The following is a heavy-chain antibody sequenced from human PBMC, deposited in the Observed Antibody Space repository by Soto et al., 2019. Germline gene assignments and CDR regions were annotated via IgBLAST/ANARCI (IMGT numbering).Heavy chain of an antibody. CDR3: ASSAFGRDGYSPRGYFAY. D-gene: IGHD2-21*01. J-gene: IGHJ4*01. Sequence: QVQLVQSGAEVKKPGSSVKVSCKASGGTFSSYAISWVRQAPGQGLEWMGGIIPIFGTANYSQKFQGRVTTTADESTSTAYMGLSSLRSEDTAVYYCASSAFGRDGYSPRGYFAYWGHGTLVTVSS. CDR1: GGTFSSYA. V-gene: IGHV1-69*01. CDR2: IIPIFGTA.